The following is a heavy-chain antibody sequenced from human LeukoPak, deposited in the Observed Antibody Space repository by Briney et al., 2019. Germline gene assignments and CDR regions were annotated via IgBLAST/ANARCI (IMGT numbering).Heavy chain of an antibody. D-gene: IGHD6-6*01. Sequence: HSGGSLRLSCAASGFTFSSYAMSWVRQAPGKGLKWVSAISGSGGSTYYADSVKGRFTISRDNSKNTLYLQMNSLRAEDTAVYYCAKGMIEYSSSSAVFDYWGQGTLVTVSS. CDR2: ISGSGGST. CDR3: AKGMIEYSSSSAVFDY. CDR1: GFTFSSYA. V-gene: IGHV3-23*01. J-gene: IGHJ4*02.